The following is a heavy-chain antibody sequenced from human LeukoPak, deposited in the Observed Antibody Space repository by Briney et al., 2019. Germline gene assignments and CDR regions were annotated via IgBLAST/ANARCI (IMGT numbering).Heavy chain of an antibody. D-gene: IGHD3-16*02. Sequence: SETLSLTCAVYGGSFSGYYWSWIRQPPGKGLEWIGEINHSGSTNYNPSLKSRVTISVDTSKNQFSLKLSSVTAADTAVYYCARTPRYDYIWGSYRYTGDSAFDIWGRGTMVTVSS. CDR1: GGSFSGYY. CDR3: ARTPRYDYIWGSYRYTGDSAFDI. V-gene: IGHV4-34*01. CDR2: INHSGST. J-gene: IGHJ3*02.